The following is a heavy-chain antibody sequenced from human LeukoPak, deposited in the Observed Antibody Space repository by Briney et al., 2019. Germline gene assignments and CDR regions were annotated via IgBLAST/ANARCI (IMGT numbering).Heavy chain of an antibody. Sequence: PGGSLRLSCAASGFTLSSYVMSWVRQAPGKGLEWVSAISGSGGRTYYADSVKGRFTISRDNSKNTLYLQMNSLRADDTAVYYCAKDPFYYGTGGPTWGQGTLVTVSS. CDR3: AKDPFYYGTGGPT. CDR2: ISGSGGRT. V-gene: IGHV3-23*01. CDR1: GFTLSSYV. J-gene: IGHJ4*02. D-gene: IGHD3-10*01.